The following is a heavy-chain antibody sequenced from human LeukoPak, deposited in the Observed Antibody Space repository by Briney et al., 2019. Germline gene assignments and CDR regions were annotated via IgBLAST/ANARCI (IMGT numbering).Heavy chain of an antibody. D-gene: IGHD5-18*01. CDR1: GFTFSRYW. CDR2: ISTDGSST. Sequence: GGSLRLSCAASGFTFSRYWMHWLRQAPGKGLVWVSRISTDGSSTSYADSVKGRFTISRDNGKNTLYLQMNSLRAEDTAVYYCARARQIQLWHNMPFNYWGQGALVTVSS. V-gene: IGHV3-74*01. J-gene: IGHJ4*02. CDR3: ARARQIQLWHNMPFNY.